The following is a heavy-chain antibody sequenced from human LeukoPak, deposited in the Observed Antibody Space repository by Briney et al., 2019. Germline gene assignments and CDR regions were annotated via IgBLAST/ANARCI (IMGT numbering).Heavy chain of an antibody. CDR2: INHSGST. V-gene: IGHV4-34*01. CDR3: ARGVRQYYYGSGSYYPPFYYYYYMDV. Sequence: SGTLSLTCAVYGGSFSGYYWGWVRQPPGKGLEWIGEINHSGSTNYNPSLKSRVTISVDTSKNQFSLKLSSVTAADTAVYYCARGVRQYYYGSGSYYPPFYYYYYMDVWGKGTTVTVSS. CDR1: GGSFSGYY. J-gene: IGHJ6*03. D-gene: IGHD3-10*01.